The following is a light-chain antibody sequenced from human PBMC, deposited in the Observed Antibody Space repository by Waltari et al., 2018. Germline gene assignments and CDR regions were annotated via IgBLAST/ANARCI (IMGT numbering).Light chain of an antibody. CDR2: AAS. CDR1: QSISSW. CDR3: QQSFSTPLT. J-gene: IGKJ4*01. V-gene: IGKV1-39*01. Sequence: DIQMTQSPSTLSASVGDRVTITCRASQSISSWLAWYQQKPGVAPKLLIYAASSLRNGVPARFSGSGSGTDFSLTISSLQPEDFATYYCQQSFSTPLTFGGGTKVEIK.